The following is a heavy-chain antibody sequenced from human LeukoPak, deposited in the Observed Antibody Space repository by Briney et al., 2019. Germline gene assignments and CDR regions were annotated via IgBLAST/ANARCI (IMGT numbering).Heavy chain of an antibody. CDR3: ARSYCSGNDCYSDYYFDL. V-gene: IGHV3-7*03. CDR2: ISKDGGGT. D-gene: IGHD2-15*01. CDR1: GMTFRRHW. J-gene: IGHJ2*01. Sequence: GGSLRLSCEASGMTFRRHWMSWIRKAPGKGLEWVAKISKDGGGTGYVDSVKGRFTISRDSAKNSLYLQMNNLRAEDTAVYYCARSYCSGNDCYSDYYFDLWGRGTRVIVSS.